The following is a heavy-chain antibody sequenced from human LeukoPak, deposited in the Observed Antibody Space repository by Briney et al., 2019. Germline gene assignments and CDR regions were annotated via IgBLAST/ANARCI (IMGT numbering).Heavy chain of an antibody. CDR2: ISGSGDST. D-gene: IGHD4-11*01. V-gene: IGHV3-23*01. J-gene: IGHJ4*02. CDR3: ATSTVAKYDY. CDR1: GFTFINYA. Sequence: GSLRLSCAASGFTFINYAMTWVRQAPGKGLEWVSAISGSGDSTFNADSVKGQFTISRDNSKNTLYLQMNSLRAEDTALYYCATSTVAKYDYWGQGTLVAVSS.